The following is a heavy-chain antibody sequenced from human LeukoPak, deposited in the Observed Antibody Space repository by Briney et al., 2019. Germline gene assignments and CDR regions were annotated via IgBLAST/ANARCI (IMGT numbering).Heavy chain of an antibody. CDR3: ARDGATFSGYDWYYYMDV. CDR2: TRYDGSNK. V-gene: IGHV3-30*02. Sequence: GGSLRLSCAASGFTFSSYGMYWVRQAPGKGLEWVAFTRYDGSNKYYADSVKGRFTISRDNAKNSLYLQMNSLRAEDTAVYYCARDGATFSGYDWYYYMDVWGKGTTVTVSS. CDR1: GFTFSSYG. D-gene: IGHD5-12*01. J-gene: IGHJ6*03.